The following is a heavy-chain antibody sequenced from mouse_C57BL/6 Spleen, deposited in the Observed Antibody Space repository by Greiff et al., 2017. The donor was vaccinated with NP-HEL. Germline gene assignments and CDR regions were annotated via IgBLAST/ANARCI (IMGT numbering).Heavy chain of an antibody. V-gene: IGHV1-26*01. CDR1: GYTFTDYY. CDR2: INPNNGGT. D-gene: IGHD1-1*01. CDR3: ARRGNGNAY. Sequence: VQLQQSGPELVKPGASVKISCKASGYTFTDYYMNWVKQSHGKSLEWIGDINPNNGGTSYNQKFKGKATLTVDKSSSTAYMELRSLTSEDSAVYYCARRGNGNAYWGQGTLVTVSA. J-gene: IGHJ3*01.